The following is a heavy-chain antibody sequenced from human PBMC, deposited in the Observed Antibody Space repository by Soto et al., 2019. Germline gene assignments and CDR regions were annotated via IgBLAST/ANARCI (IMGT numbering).Heavy chain of an antibody. CDR1: GGSFSGYY. Sequence: QVQLQQWGAGLLKPSETLSLTCAVYGGSFSGYYWSWIRQPQGKGLEWLGEINHSGSTNYNPSLKSRVTRSVDTSKNQFSLKLSSGTAADTAVYYCARRSIAVAGTLHWYFDLWGRGTLVTVSS. D-gene: IGHD6-19*01. J-gene: IGHJ2*01. V-gene: IGHV4-34*01. CDR2: INHSGST. CDR3: ARRSIAVAGTLHWYFDL.